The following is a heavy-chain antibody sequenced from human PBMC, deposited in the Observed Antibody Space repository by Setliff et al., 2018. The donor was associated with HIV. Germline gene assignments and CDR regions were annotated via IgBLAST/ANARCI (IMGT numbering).Heavy chain of an antibody. CDR3: ARSEGQWLRPEGALVRGGRGDI. Sequence: ASVKVSCKASGYTFTSYDISWVRQAPGQGLEWMGWMSTYNGNTNYAQKVQGRATMTTDTYTSTAYMELRSLRSDDTAVYYCARSEGQWLRPEGALVRGGRGDIWGQGTMVTVSS. CDR2: MSTYNGNT. D-gene: IGHD5-12*01. V-gene: IGHV1-18*01. CDR1: GYTFTSYD. J-gene: IGHJ3*02.